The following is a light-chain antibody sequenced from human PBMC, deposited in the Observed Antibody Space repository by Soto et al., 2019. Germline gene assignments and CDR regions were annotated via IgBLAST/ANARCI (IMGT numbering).Light chain of an antibody. CDR1: SSNIGAGYD. Sequence: QSVLTHPPSVSWAPGHRVSISCTGSSSNIGAGYDVHWYQHLPGTAPKLLIYANNNRPSGVPDRFSGSKSGTSASLAITGLQAEDEADYYCCSYAGSSNYVFGTGTKVTAL. J-gene: IGLJ1*01. CDR2: ANN. V-gene: IGLV1-40*01. CDR3: CSYAGSSNYV.